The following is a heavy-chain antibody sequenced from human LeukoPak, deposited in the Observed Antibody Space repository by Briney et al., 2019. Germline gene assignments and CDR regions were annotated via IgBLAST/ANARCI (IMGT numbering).Heavy chain of an antibody. J-gene: IGHJ5*02. D-gene: IGHD3-22*01. CDR3: ARVAADSSGYYFGWFDP. CDR1: GFTFSSYW. Sequence: PGGSLRLSCAASGFTFSSYWMSWVRQAPGKGLEWVANIKQDGSEKYYVDSVKGRFTISRDNAKNSLYLQMNGLRAEDTAVYYCARVAADSSGYYFGWFDPWGQGTLVTVSS. V-gene: IGHV3-7*03. CDR2: IKQDGSEK.